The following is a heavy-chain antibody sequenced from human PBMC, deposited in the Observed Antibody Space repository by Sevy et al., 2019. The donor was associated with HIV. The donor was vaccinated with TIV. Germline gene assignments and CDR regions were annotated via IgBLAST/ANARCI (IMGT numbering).Heavy chain of an antibody. V-gene: IGHV3-23*01. CDR1: GFTFSNYA. D-gene: IGHD3-22*01. Sequence: GGSLRLSCTASGFTFSNYAMNWVRQAPGKGLEWVSGISGSGSGSGTYYADSVKGRFTVSSDNSKNTLYLQMNSLRAEDTAVYYCAKDIVILVGDAFDIWGQGTMVTVSS. CDR2: ISGSGSGSGT. CDR3: AKDIVILVGDAFDI. J-gene: IGHJ3*02.